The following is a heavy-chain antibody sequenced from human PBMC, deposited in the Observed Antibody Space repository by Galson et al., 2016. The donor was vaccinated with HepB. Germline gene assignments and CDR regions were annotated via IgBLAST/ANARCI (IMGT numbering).Heavy chain of an antibody. D-gene: IGHD5-24*01. V-gene: IGHV4-39*01. CDR3: SIGQDAYKLVNF. CDR1: GGSINNSGYY. CDR2: IYYSGRT. Sequence: SETLSLTCTVSGGSINNSGYYWGWIRQPPGKGLEWVGTIYYSGRTYYNPSLRSRVTMSVDPSKTQFSLKLGSVTAADTAVYYCSIGQDAYKLVNFWGQGTLVTVSS. J-gene: IGHJ4*02.